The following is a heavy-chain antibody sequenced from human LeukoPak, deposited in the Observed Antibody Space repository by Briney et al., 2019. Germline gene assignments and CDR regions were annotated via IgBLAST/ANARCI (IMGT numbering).Heavy chain of an antibody. J-gene: IGHJ4*02. V-gene: IGHV3-48*04. CDR2: ITTSGGAI. Sequence: GGSLRLSCAASGFTFSSYSMNWVRQAPGKGLEWVSFITTSGGAIKYADSVKGRFTISRDNSNSTLYLQMSSLRAEDTAVYYCARDKSTSCYYFDYWGQGTLVTVSS. CDR3: ARDKSTSCYYFDY. D-gene: IGHD2-2*01. CDR1: GFTFSSYS.